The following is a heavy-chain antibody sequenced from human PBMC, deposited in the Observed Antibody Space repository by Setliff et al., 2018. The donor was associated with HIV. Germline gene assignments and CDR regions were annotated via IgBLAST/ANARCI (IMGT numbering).Heavy chain of an antibody. J-gene: IGHJ5*02. CDR2: ISPDTGKP. Sequence: GASVKVSCKSSGYTFTDYFIHWVRQAPGQGLEWMGWISPDTGKPTYAQGFTGRFVFSLDTSDNTAYLFLGSLSPDDTAVYYCATAFLAWGQGTLVTVSS. CDR1: GYTFTDYF. CDR3: ATAFLA. V-gene: IGHV7-4-1*01.